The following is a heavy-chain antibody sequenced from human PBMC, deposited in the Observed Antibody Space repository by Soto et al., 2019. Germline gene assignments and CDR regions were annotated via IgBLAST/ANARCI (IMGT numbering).Heavy chain of an antibody. V-gene: IGHV3-43*01. J-gene: IGHJ6*02. Sequence: GGSLRLSCAASGFRFDDYNIHWIRQAPGKGLEWVSLITWNGGNTYYADSVKGRFTISRDGTTESVSLQMTSLKREDTGLYYCARETLSFGSALDVWGQGTMVTVSS. CDR2: ITWNGGNT. CDR3: ARETLSFGSALDV. CDR1: GFRFDDYN. D-gene: IGHD3-3*01.